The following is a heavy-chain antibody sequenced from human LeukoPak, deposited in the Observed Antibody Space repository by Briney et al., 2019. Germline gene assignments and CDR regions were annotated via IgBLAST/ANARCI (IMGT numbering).Heavy chain of an antibody. V-gene: IGHV3-11*01. CDR1: GFTFSDYY. CDR2: ISSSGSTI. J-gene: IGHJ4*02. CDR3: ARRSSGWFDY. Sequence: GGSLRLSCAASGFTFSDYYMSWIRQAPGEGLEWVSYISSSGSTIYYADSVKGRFTISRDNAKNSLYLQMTSLRAEDTAVYSGARRSSGWFDYWGQGTLVTASS. D-gene: IGHD6-19*01.